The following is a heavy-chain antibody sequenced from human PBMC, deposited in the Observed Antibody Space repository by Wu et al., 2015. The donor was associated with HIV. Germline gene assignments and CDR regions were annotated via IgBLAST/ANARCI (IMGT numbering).Heavy chain of an antibody. V-gene: IGHV1-2*02. CDR1: GDGFTSYA. CDR2: INPNNGNT. J-gene: IGHJ6*03. CDR3: ANFRRTFRAVSDYYYMAS. Sequence: QVHLVQFGGEVKKPGSSVKVTCKASGDGFTSYAVSWVRQAPGQGLEWMGGINPNNGNTNYAQKFRGRVTMARETSVSTAYMELRSLRFDDTSVYYCANFRRTFRAVSDYYYMASGRKGTYGHR. D-gene: IGHD3-10*01.